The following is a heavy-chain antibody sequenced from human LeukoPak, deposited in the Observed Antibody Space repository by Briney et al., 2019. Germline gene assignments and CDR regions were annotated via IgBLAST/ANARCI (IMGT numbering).Heavy chain of an antibody. J-gene: IGHJ4*02. CDR1: GYTLTELS. Sequence: ASVKVSCKVSGYTLTELSMHWVRQAPGKGLEWMGGFDPEDGETIYAQKFQGRVTMTEDTSTDTAYMELSSLRSEDTAVYYCARGRVVPAATLYYFDYWGQGTLVTVSS. CDR2: FDPEDGET. V-gene: IGHV1-24*01. D-gene: IGHD2-2*01. CDR3: ARGRVVPAATLYYFDY.